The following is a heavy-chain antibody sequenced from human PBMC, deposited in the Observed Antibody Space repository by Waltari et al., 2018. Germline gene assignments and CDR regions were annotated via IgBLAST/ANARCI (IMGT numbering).Heavy chain of an antibody. CDR3: AKDDPFCSSTTCYGGGGFDP. D-gene: IGHD2-2*01. V-gene: IGHV3-30*02. CDR2: SRHDGSNK. J-gene: IGHJ5*02. Sequence: QVQLVESGGGVVLPGESLRLSCAASGFTFSVYGLHWARLAPGKGLGWVAFSRHDGSNKTQAGSVKGRFTISRDNSKNTLYLQMNSLRSEDTALYSCAKDDPFCSSTTCYGGGGFDPWGQGTLVTVSS. CDR1: GFTFSVYG.